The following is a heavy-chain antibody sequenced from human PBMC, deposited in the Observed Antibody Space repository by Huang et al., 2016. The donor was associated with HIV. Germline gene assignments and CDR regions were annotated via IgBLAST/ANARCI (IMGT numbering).Heavy chain of an antibody. CDR3: AKESRWFSDFDQ. CDR2: ISYDGRSD. CDR1: GFIFSNFG. V-gene: IGHV3-30*18. Sequence: QVQLVESGGGVVQPGTSLRLSCRASGFIFSNFGMHWVRQAPGKGREWVAVISYDGRSDRYSDSVKGRFTISRDNDKNTLSLEMNILRHDDTAVYFCAKESRWFSDFDQWGQGTLVTVSS. J-gene: IGHJ5*02. D-gene: IGHD2-15*01.